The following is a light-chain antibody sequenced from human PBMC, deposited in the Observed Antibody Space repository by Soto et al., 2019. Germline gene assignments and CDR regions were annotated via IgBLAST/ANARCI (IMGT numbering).Light chain of an antibody. Sequence: DIVLTQSPATLSLSPGERATLSCRASQTVVGFLAWYQQKPGQAPRLLIFGASTRATGIPARFRGSGSGTEFTLTISRLEPEDFAVYYCQQYGSSGTFGQGTKVDIK. V-gene: IGKV3-20*01. CDR1: QTVVGF. J-gene: IGKJ1*01. CDR2: GAS. CDR3: QQYGSSGT.